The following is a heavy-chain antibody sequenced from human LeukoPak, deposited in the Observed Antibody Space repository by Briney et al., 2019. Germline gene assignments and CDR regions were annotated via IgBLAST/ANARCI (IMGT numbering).Heavy chain of an antibody. V-gene: IGHV3-23*01. CDR2: ISGSGGST. J-gene: IGHJ4*02. CDR1: GFTLSSYA. Sequence: GGSLRLSCAASGFTLSSYALSWVRPAPGKGLEWVSAISGSGGSTYYADSVKGRFTISRDNSKNTLYLQMNSLRAEDTAVYYCAKALYYFDYWGQGTLVTVSS. CDR3: AKALYYFDY.